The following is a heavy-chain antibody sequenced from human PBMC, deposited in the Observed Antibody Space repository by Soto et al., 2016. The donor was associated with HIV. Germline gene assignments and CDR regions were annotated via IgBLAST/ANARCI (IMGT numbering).Heavy chain of an antibody. CDR3: ARGWPRGFDY. CDR2: ISSSSSYI. Sequence: EVQLLESGGGLVQPGGSLRLSCVASGFTFSTYSMNWVRQAPGKGLEWVSSISSSSSYIYYADSVRGRFTTSRDNAKNSLYLQMNSLRAEDTAVYYCARGWPRGFDYWGQGNPGHRLL. CDR1: GFTFSTYS. V-gene: IGHV3-21*01. J-gene: IGHJ4*02.